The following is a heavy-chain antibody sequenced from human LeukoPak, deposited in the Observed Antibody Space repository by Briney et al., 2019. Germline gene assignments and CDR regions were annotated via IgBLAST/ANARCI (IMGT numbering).Heavy chain of an antibody. CDR1: GFTFSSYD. CDR2: ITNSGGST. Sequence: GGSLRLSCAASGFTFSSYDMSWVRQAPGKGLEWVSTITNSGGSTYYADSVKGRSTISRDNSKNTLYLQMNSLRVEDTAVYSCAKDLSSSSDSFDCWGQGTLVTVSS. J-gene: IGHJ4*02. CDR3: AKDLSSSSDSFDC. V-gene: IGHV3-23*01. D-gene: IGHD6-6*01.